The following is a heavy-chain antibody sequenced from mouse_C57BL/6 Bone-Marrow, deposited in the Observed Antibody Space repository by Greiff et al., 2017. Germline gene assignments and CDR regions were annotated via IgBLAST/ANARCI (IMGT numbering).Heavy chain of an antibody. V-gene: IGHV3-6*01. Sequence: EVQLVESGPGLVKPSQSLSLTCSVTGYSIPSGYYWNWIRQFPGNKLEWMGYISYDGSNNYNPSLKNRISITRDTSKNQFFLKLNSVTTEDTATYYCARDNYGSSYAWFAYWGQGTLVTVSA. CDR1: GYSIPSGYY. D-gene: IGHD1-1*01. CDR2: ISYDGSN. J-gene: IGHJ3*01. CDR3: ARDNYGSSYAWFAY.